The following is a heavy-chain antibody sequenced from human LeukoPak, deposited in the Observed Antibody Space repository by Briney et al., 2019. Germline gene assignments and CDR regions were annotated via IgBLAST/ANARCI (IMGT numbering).Heavy chain of an antibody. Sequence: SETLSLTCSVSGGSISSYYWNWIRQPAGKGLEWIGRIYTSGRTNYNPSLKSRVTMSLDTSKNQFSLRLTSVTAADTAVYYCARLVVITTFDWFDPWGQGTLVTVSS. V-gene: IGHV4-4*07. CDR1: GGSISSYY. CDR2: IYTSGRT. D-gene: IGHD3-22*01. J-gene: IGHJ5*02. CDR3: ARLVVITTFDWFDP.